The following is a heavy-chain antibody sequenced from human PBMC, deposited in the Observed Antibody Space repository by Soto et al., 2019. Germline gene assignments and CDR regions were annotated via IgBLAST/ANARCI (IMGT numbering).Heavy chain of an antibody. CDR1: GFTFSSYW. J-gene: IGHJ4*02. CDR2: IKQDASEK. D-gene: IGHD3-10*01. Sequence: GGSLRLSCAASGFTFSSYWMSWVRQAPGKGLEWVANIKQDASEKYFVDSVKGRFTISRDNAKNSLYLQMYSLRAEDTAFYYCARDSRFGELFSGDYFDYWGRGTLVTVSS. V-gene: IGHV3-7*01. CDR3: ARDSRFGELFSGDYFDY.